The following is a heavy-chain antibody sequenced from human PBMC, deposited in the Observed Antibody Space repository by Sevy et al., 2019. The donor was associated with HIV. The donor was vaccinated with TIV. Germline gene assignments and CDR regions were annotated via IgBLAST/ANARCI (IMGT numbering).Heavy chain of an antibody. CDR3: ARYRGQSIYYYYYGMDV. J-gene: IGHJ6*02. V-gene: IGHV4-59*01. D-gene: IGHD6-19*01. Sequence: SETLSLTCTVSGGSISSYYWSWIRQPPGKGLEWIGYIYYSGSTNYNPSLKSRVTISVDTSKNQFSLKLSSVTAADTAAYYCARYRGQSIYYYYYGMDVWGQGTTVTVSS. CDR1: GGSISSYY. CDR2: IYYSGST.